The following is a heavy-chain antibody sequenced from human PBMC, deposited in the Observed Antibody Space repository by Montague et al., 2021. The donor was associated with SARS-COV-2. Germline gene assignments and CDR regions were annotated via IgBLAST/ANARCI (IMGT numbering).Heavy chain of an antibody. CDR1: GGSITNNIDY. CDR2: NYYTGNN. CDR3: ARLKRYFDSSGSPSAFDF. Sequence: SETLSLTCTVSGGSITNNIDYWAWIRQPQGKGLEWIGSNYYTGNNYYNPSLKSRVTISVVTSKNHFTPKLCSVTAAETAVYYCARLKRYFDSSGSPSAFDFWGQGTRVTVSS. V-gene: IGHV4-39*02. J-gene: IGHJ3*01. D-gene: IGHD3-22*01.